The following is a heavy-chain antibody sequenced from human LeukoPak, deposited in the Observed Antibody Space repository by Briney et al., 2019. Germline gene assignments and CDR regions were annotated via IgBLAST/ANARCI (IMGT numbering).Heavy chain of an antibody. V-gene: IGHV3-66*01. Sequence: GGPLRLSCTVSGVTVSSNHMSWVRQAPGKGLEWVSAIYSGGCTYYADSVKGRFTLSRDISKNTLYLQMNSLRAEDTAVYYCVRDASWGQGTLVTVSS. CDR3: VRDAS. J-gene: IGHJ4*02. CDR2: IYSGGCT. CDR1: GVTVSSNH.